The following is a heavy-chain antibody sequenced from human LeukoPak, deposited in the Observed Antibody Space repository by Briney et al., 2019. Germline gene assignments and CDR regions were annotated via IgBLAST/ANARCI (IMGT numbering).Heavy chain of an antibody. CDR3: ARPYYYDSRIDP. CDR1: GGSISSGGYS. D-gene: IGHD3-22*01. CDR2: IYHSGST. Sequence: SETLSLTCAVSGGSISSGGYSWSWIRQPPGKGLEWIGYIYHSGSTYYNPSLKSRVTISVDRSKNQFSLKLSSVTAADTAVYYCARPYYYDSRIDPWGQGILVTVSS. V-gene: IGHV4-30-2*01. J-gene: IGHJ5*02.